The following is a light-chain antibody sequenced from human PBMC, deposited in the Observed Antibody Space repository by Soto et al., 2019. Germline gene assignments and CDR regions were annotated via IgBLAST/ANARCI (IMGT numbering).Light chain of an antibody. Sequence: ELVLTQSPGTLSLSPGARATLSGRARQSVSNNYLAWYQQKPGQAPPLLIYGASNRATGIPARFSGSGSGTEFSLTISSLQSEDFAVYYCQQHSDWPPRTFGQGTKVDNK. J-gene: IGKJ1*01. CDR3: QQHSDWPPRT. CDR2: GAS. V-gene: IGKV3D-15*01. CDR1: QSVSNN.